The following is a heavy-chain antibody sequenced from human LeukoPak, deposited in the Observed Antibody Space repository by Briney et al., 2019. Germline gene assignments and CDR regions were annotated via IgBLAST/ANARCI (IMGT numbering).Heavy chain of an antibody. D-gene: IGHD5-12*01. CDR2: IYYSGST. Sequence: SQTPSLTCTVSGGSLSSGDYYWSWIRHPPGKGLEWIGYIYYSGSTYYNPSLKSRVTIPVDTSKNQFSLKLSSVTAADTAVYYCARQYSGYDPLDYWGQGTLVTVSS. CDR1: GGSLSSGDYY. J-gene: IGHJ4*02. V-gene: IGHV4-30-4*01. CDR3: ARQYSGYDPLDY.